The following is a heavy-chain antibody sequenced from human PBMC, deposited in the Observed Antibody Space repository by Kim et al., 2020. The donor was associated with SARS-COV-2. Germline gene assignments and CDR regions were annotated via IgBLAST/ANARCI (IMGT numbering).Heavy chain of an antibody. CDR1: GYSISSGYY. Sequence: SETLSLTCTVSGYSISSGYYWGWIRQPPGKGLEWIGSIYHSGSTYYNPSLKSRVTISVDTSKNQFSLKLSSVTAADTAVYYCASYHYYDSSGPSTDAFDIWGQGTMVTVSS. D-gene: IGHD3-22*01. V-gene: IGHV4-38-2*02. J-gene: IGHJ3*02. CDR2: IYHSGST. CDR3: ASYHYYDSSGPSTDAFDI.